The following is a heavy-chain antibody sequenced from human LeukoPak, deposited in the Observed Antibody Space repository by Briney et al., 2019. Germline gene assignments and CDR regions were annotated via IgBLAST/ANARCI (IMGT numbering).Heavy chain of an antibody. D-gene: IGHD2-2*01. CDR2: IYTSGST. V-gene: IGHV4-4*07. J-gene: IGHJ5*02. CDR1: GGSISSYY. Sequence: SETLSLTCTVSGGSISSYYWSWIRQPAGKGLEWIGRIYTSGSTNYNPYLKSRVTMSVDTSKNQFSLKLSSVTDADTAVYYCARDQLVPAAMYNWFDPWGQGTLVTVSS. CDR3: ARDQLVPAAMYNWFDP.